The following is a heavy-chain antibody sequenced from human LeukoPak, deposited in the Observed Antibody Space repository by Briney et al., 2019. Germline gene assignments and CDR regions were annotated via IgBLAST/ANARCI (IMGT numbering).Heavy chain of an antibody. Sequence: GGSLRLSCAASGFTFSNYAMHWIRQAPGKGLEWVAVVSSDGNSKYYADSMKGRFTISRDNSKNTLYLQINSLRADDTAVFYCAKDGGRAAAGTVDSWGQGALVTVSS. CDR2: VSSDGNSK. CDR1: GFTFSNYA. D-gene: IGHD6-13*01. J-gene: IGHJ4*02. CDR3: AKDGGRAAAGTVDS. V-gene: IGHV3-30*18.